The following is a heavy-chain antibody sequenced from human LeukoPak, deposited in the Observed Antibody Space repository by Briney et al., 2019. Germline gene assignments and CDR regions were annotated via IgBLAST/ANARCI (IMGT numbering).Heavy chain of an antibody. J-gene: IGHJ4*02. CDR3: ARGKDWGPY. CDR1: GYAFTGYY. Sequence: VASVKVSCKAFGYAFTGYYMHWVRQAPGQGLEWMGWINPNSVGTNYAQKFQGRVTMTRDTSISTAYMELSRLTSDDTAVYYCARGKDWGPYWGQGTLVTVSS. CDR2: INPNSVGT. D-gene: IGHD7-27*01. V-gene: IGHV1-2*02.